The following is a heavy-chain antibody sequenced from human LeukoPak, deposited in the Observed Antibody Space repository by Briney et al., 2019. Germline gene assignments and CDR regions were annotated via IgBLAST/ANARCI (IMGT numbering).Heavy chain of an antibody. J-gene: IGHJ5*02. CDR3: AKVEIVVVVAERFDP. D-gene: IGHD2-15*01. V-gene: IGHV3-23*01. CDR1: GFTFSSYA. CDR2: ISGSGGST. Sequence: LTGGSLRLSCAASGFTFSSYAMSWVRQAPGKGLEWVSAISGSGGSTYYADSVKGRFTISRDNSKNTLYLQMNSLRAEDTAVYYCAKVEIVVVVAERFDPWGQGTLVTVSS.